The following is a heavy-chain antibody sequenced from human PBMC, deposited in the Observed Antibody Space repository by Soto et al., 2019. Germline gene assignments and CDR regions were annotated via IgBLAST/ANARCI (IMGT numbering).Heavy chain of an antibody. Sequence: GGSLRLSCAASGFTFSNAWMSWVRQAPGKRQEWVDRIKIKTDGGTTDYAAPVKGRFTISRDDLKNTLYLQMNSLKTEDTAVYYCTNHGDCSGGSCYFYYYMDVWGKGTTVTVSS. CDR3: TNHGDCSGGSCYFYYYMDV. V-gene: IGHV3-15*01. CDR1: GFTFSNAW. CDR2: IKIKTDGGTT. J-gene: IGHJ6*03. D-gene: IGHD2-15*01.